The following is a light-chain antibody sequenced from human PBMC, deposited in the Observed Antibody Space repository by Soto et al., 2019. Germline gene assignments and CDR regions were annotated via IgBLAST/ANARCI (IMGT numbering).Light chain of an antibody. J-gene: IGLJ3*02. CDR2: EVS. V-gene: IGLV2-14*01. CDR1: SSDVGGYNY. Sequence: QSALTQPASVSGSPGQSITISCTGTSSDVGGYNYVSWFQHHPGKVPKLMIYEVSHRPSGVSDRFSCSKSGTTASLTISGLQAEDEADYYCCSFTNSYTWVFGGGTKLTVL. CDR3: CSFTNSYTWV.